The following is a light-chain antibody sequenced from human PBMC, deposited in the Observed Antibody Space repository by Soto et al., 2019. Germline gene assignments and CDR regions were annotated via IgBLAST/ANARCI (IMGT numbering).Light chain of an antibody. CDR2: GAS. Sequence: EIGLTQSPGTLSLSPGGRATLSCRASQSVSSSYLAWYQQKPGQAPRLLIYGASSRATRIPDRFSGSGSGTDFTLTISRLEPEDSAVYYWQQYGSSPPITFGGRNKVAIK. V-gene: IGKV3-20*01. CDR3: QQYGSSPPIT. CDR1: QSVSSSY. J-gene: IGKJ4*01.